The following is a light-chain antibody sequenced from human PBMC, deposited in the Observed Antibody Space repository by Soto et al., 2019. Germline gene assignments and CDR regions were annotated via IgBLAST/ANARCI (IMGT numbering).Light chain of an antibody. CDR3: HQRDSTPYT. V-gene: IGKV1-39*01. CDR2: DAS. J-gene: IGKJ2*01. CDR1: QTISTY. Sequence: DIQMTQSPSSLSASVGDRVTITCRASQTISTYLNWYQQKPGKAPRLLIYDASSLLSGVPSRFSGSGSGTDFTLTIASLQPEDFSTYYCHQRDSTPYTFGQGTKVEI.